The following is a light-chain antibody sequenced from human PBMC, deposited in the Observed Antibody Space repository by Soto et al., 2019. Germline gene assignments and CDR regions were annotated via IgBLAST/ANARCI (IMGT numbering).Light chain of an antibody. CDR2: GIS. Sequence: ESVLTQSPGTLSLSPGERATLSCRASQSVSNSYFAWYQQKPGQAPRLLIYGISTRATGIPDRFSGSGSGTDFTLTISRLEPEDFLVYYCQQYSTIPHTFGQGTKLEVK. CDR1: QSVSNSY. J-gene: IGKJ2*01. V-gene: IGKV3-20*01. CDR3: QQYSTIPHT.